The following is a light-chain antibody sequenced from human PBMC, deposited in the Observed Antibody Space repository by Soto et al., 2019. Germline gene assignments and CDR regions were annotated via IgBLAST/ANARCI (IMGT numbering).Light chain of an antibody. J-gene: IGLJ1*01. Sequence: QSVLTQPRSVSGSPGQSVTISCTGTSSDVGGYKYVSWYQQYPGKAPKLMIYHVSKRPSGVPDRFSGSKSGNTASLTISGLQGEDEADYYCCSYTGSDTYVFGTGTKVIVL. CDR3: CSYTGSDTYV. V-gene: IGLV2-11*01. CDR1: SSDVGGYKY. CDR2: HVS.